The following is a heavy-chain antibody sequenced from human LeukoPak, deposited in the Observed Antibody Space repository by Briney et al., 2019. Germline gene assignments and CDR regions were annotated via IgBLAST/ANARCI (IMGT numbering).Heavy chain of an antibody. CDR3: SXXXXXVAFSDYYYYYMDV. CDR2: INPNSGGT. CDR1: GYTFTGYY. J-gene: IGHJ6*03. Sequence: ASVKVSCKASGYTFTGYYMHWVRQAPGQGLEWMGWINPNSGGTNYAQKFQGRVTMTRDTAISTTYMELSRVRFDARAVYYCSXXXXXVAFSDYYYYYMDVWGKGTTVTVSS. D-gene: IGHD2/OR15-2a*01. V-gene: IGHV1-2*02.